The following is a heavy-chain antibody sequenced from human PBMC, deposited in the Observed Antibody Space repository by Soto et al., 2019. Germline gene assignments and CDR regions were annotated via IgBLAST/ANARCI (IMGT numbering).Heavy chain of an antibody. J-gene: IGHJ4*02. CDR3: ARVSGRFYDSCGYYYGGFDY. Sequence: PSETLSLTCAVSGGSISSSNWWSWVRQPPGKGLEWIGEIYHSGSTNYNPFLKSRVTISVDKSKNQFSLKLSSVTAADTAVYYCARVSGRFYDSCGYYYGGFDYWGQGTLVTVSS. CDR1: GGSISSSNW. CDR2: IYHSGST. V-gene: IGHV4-4*02. D-gene: IGHD3-22*01.